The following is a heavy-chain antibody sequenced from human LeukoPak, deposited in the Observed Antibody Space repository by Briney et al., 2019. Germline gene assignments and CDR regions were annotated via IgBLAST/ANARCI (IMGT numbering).Heavy chain of an antibody. CDR2: ITSSGGWA. D-gene: IGHD6-19*01. CDR1: GLTFSSYA. Sequence: GGSLRLSCAASGLTFSSYAMMWLRQAPGQGLEWVSAITSSGGWALYADSVKGRFTISRDNSKNTLYLQMNSLRAEDTAVYYCAKDRYGSDEFDYWGQGTLVTVSS. CDR3: AKDRYGSDEFDY. J-gene: IGHJ4*02. V-gene: IGHV3-23*01.